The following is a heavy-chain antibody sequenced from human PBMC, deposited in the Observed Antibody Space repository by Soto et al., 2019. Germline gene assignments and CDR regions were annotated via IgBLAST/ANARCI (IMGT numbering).Heavy chain of an antibody. CDR1: GYTFTSYG. CDR3: SRRVAARNTYYYYYYGMDV. CDR2: ISAYNRTT. Sequence: GASVKVSCKASGYTFTSYGISCVRQAPGQGLEWMGWISAYNRTTNYTQKLQSRLTMTTDTSTSTAYMGLRSLRSDDTAVYYCSRRVAARNTYYYYYYGMDVWGQGTTVTVSS. J-gene: IGHJ6*02. D-gene: IGHD6-6*01. V-gene: IGHV1-18*01.